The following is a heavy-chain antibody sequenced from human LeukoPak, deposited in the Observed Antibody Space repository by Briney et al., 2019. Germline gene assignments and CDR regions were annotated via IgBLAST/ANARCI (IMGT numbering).Heavy chain of an antibody. J-gene: IGHJ4*02. D-gene: IGHD1-26*01. CDR3: VREVTSGSFDY. CDR1: GFTVSSNY. V-gene: IGHV3-30*03. Sequence: GGSLRLSCAASGFTVSSNYMSWVRQAPGRGLEWVTVISYDGTNGYYAGFVKGRFTISRDNSQNTLYVQMSSLRPEDTAVYYCVREVTSGSFDYWGQGTLVTVSS. CDR2: ISYDGTNG.